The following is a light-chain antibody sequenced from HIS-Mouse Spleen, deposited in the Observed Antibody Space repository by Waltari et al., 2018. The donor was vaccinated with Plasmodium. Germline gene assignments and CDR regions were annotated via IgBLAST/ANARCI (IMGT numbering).Light chain of an antibody. V-gene: IGLV3-10*01. Sequence: SYELTQPPSVSVSPGQTARITCSGDALPKKYAYWYQQQSGQAPVLVIHEDSKRPSGIPERFSGSSSGTMATLTISGAQVEDEADYYCYSTDSSGNHRVFGGGTKLTVL. CDR3: YSTDSSGNHRV. CDR2: EDS. J-gene: IGLJ3*02. CDR1: ALPKKY.